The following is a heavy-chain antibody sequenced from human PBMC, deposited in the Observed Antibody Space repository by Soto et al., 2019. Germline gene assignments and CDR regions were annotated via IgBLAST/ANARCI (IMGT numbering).Heavy chain of an antibody. CDR2: INPNSGGT. D-gene: IGHD2-2*01. Sequence: VSVKVSCKASGYTFTGYYMHWVRQAPGQGHEWMGWINPNSGGTNYAQKFQGWVTMTRDTSISTAYMELSRLRSDDTAVYYCARGIAVVVPAASNWFDPWGQGTLVTVSS. V-gene: IGHV1-2*04. CDR1: GYTFTGYY. CDR3: ARGIAVVVPAASNWFDP. J-gene: IGHJ5*02.